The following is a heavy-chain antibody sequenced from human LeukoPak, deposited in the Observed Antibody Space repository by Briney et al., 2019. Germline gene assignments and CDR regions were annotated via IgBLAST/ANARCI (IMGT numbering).Heavy chain of an antibody. J-gene: IGHJ4*02. V-gene: IGHV3-21*01. CDR2: ISRTSAYI. Sequence: GGSLRLSCAASGFTFSSYAMKWVRQAPGKGLEWVSAISRTSAYIYYSDSVKGRFTISRDNAKNSVYLQIDSLRAEDTAVYYCARDERRYCSDSSCYPGDYWGQETLVTVSS. D-gene: IGHD2-2*01. CDR3: ARDERRYCSDSSCYPGDY. CDR1: GFTFSSYA.